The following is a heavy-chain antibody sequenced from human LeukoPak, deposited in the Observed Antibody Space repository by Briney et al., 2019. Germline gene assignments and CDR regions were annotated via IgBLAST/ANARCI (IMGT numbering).Heavy chain of an antibody. J-gene: IGHJ4*02. CDR1: GGTFSSYA. D-gene: IGHD3-22*01. CDR2: INPNSGGT. V-gene: IGHV1-2*02. Sequence: ASVKVSCKASGGTFSSYAISWVRQAPGQGLEWMGWINPNSGGTNYAQKFQGRVTMTRDTSISTAYMELSRLRSDDTAVYYCAREGRSSGYEDFDYWGQGTLVTVSS. CDR3: AREGRSSGYEDFDY.